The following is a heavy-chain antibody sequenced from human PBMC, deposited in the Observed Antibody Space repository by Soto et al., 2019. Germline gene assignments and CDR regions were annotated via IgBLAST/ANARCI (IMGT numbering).Heavy chain of an antibody. Sequence: QVQLVESGGGVVQPGRSLRLSCAASGFTFSSYGMHWGRQAPGKRLEWVAVISYDGSNKYYADSVKGRFTISRDNSKNTLYLQMNSLRAEDTAVYYCAKPDFDWLSTIKYWYFDLWGRGTLVTVSS. D-gene: IGHD3-9*01. CDR1: GFTFSSYG. CDR3: AKPDFDWLSTIKYWYFDL. V-gene: IGHV3-30*18. J-gene: IGHJ2*01. CDR2: ISYDGSNK.